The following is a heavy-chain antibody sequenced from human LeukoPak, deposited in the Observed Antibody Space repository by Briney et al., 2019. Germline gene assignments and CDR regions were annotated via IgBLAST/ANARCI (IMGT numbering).Heavy chain of an antibody. CDR2: IRSKAYGGTT. D-gene: IGHD6-13*01. J-gene: IGHJ4*02. V-gene: IGHV3-49*04. CDR1: GFTFGDYA. Sequence: PGGSLRLSCTASGFTFGDYAMSWVRQAPGKGLEWVGFIRSKAYGGTTEYAASVKGRFTISRDDSKSIAYLQMNSLKTEDTAVYYCTRDPYSSSWYGPSPGYFDYWGQGTLVTVSS. CDR3: TRDPYSSSWYGPSPGYFDY.